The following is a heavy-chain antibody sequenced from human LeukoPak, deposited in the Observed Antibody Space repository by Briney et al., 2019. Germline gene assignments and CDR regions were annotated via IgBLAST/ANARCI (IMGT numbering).Heavy chain of an antibody. Sequence: GGSLRLSCAASGYSFTSYWIGWVRQMPGKGLEWMGIIYPGDSDTRYSPSFQGQVTISADKSISTAYLQWSSLKASDTAMYYCARHPITTSLGFDPYSMNIPNSYFDLWGRGTLVTVSS. CDR1: GYSFTSYW. D-gene: IGHD2-15*01. CDR3: ARHPITTSLGFDPYSMNIPNSYFDL. CDR2: IYPGDSDT. J-gene: IGHJ2*01. V-gene: IGHV5-51*01.